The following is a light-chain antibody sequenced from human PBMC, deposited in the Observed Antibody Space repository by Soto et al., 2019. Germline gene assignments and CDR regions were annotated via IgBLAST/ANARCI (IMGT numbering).Light chain of an antibody. Sequence: QLVLTQSSSASASLGSSVKLTCTLSSGHSSYIIAWHQQQPGKAPRYLMKLEGSGSYDKGSGVPDRFSGSSSGADRYLTISILQFEDEADYYCETWDSNTRVFGTGTKLTVL. V-gene: IGLV4-60*02. J-gene: IGLJ1*01. CDR2: LEGSGSY. CDR3: ETWDSNTRV. CDR1: SGHSSYI.